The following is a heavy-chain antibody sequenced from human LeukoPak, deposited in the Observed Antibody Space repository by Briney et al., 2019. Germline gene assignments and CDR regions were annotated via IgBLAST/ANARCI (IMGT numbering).Heavy chain of an antibody. CDR1: GYTFTHYY. V-gene: IGHV1-2*02. Sequence: ASVNVSFKCSGYTFTHYYMDWVRQAPGQGLEWMGWINPNSGVTIYAQKFQGRVTMTRDTSISTAYMDLSRLNSDDTAVYYCAKAGSGCYHLGYWGQGTLVTVSS. D-gene: IGHD3-22*01. J-gene: IGHJ4*02. CDR3: AKAGSGCYHLGY. CDR2: INPNSGVT.